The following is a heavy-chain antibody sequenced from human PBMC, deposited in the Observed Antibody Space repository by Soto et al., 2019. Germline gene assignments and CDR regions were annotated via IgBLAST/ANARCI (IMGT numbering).Heavy chain of an antibody. J-gene: IGHJ4*02. Sequence: LTLTCAASGFTFSSYYMTWVRQPPGKGLQGVSYNSYSTTNTNYAPSVKGRVTISIDNPKKSLYLQMNTLTADDTAVYYCARRAFEAPIDVWGQGTLVTVSS. CDR2: NSYSTTNT. CDR1: GFTFSSYY. V-gene: IGHV3-11*03. CDR3: ARRAFEAPIDV. D-gene: IGHD3-9*01.